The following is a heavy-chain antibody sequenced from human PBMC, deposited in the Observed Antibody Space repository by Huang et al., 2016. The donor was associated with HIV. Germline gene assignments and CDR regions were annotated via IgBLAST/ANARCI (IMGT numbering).Heavy chain of an antibody. CDR2: IYYSGNT. D-gene: IGHD2-15*01. Sequence: QVQLQESGPGLVKPSQTLSLTCTASGGSISNGDYYWRWIRQPPGKGLAWIGYIYYSGNTYYNPSLKSRVSSSVDTSKNQFSVKLKSVTAADTAVYYCTRGGRFCSGGSCHLHLFDYWGQGTLVTVSS. V-gene: IGHV4-30-4*08. CDR3: TRGGRFCSGGSCHLHLFDY. CDR1: GGSISNGDYY. J-gene: IGHJ4*02.